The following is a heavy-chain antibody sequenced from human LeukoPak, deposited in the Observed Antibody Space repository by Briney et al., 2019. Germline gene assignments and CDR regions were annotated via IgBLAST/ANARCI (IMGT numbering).Heavy chain of an antibody. J-gene: IGHJ4*02. Sequence: GGSLRLSCAASGFTFSSYGMHWVRQAPGKGLEWVAFIRYDGSNKYYADSVKGRFTISRDNSKNTLYLQMNSLRAEDTAVYYCAKGVRFLELLFDYWGQGTLVTVSS. CDR1: GFTFSSYG. D-gene: IGHD3-3*01. CDR2: IRYDGSNK. V-gene: IGHV3-30*02. CDR3: AKGVRFLELLFDY.